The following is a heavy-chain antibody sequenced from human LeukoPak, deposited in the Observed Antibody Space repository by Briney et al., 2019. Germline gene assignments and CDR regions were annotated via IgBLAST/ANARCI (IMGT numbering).Heavy chain of an antibody. CDR2: IYYSGST. Sequence: PSETLSLTCAVSGGSISSGGYSWSWIRQPPGKGLEWIGYIYYSGSTYYNPSLKSRVTISVDTSKNQFSLKLSSVTAADTAVYYCARETSQKGAHYMDVWGKGTTVTISS. CDR1: GGSISSGGYS. D-gene: IGHD3-16*01. CDR3: ARETSQKGAHYMDV. J-gene: IGHJ6*03. V-gene: IGHV4-30-4*07.